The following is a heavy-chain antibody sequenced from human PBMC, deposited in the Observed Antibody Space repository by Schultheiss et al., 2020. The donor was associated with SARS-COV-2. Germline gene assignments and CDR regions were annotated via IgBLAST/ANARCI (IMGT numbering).Heavy chain of an antibody. V-gene: IGHV4-34*01. J-gene: IGHJ6*02. CDR3: ARRQFYYYGMDV. CDR2: VTHSGST. CDR1: GGSFSDHY. Sequence: SETLSLTCAVSGGSFSDHYCTWIRQSPGKGLEYIGEVTHSGSTDYNPSLKSRVTISLDTSKNQFSLNLTAETAADTAVYYCARRQFYYYGMDVWGQGTTVTVSS. D-gene: IGHD5-24*01.